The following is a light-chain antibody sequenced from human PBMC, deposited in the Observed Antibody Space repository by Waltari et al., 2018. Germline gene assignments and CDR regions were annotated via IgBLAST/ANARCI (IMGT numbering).Light chain of an antibody. J-gene: IGKJ1*01. CDR1: QSLLYRSDNKNY. V-gene: IGKV4-1*01. CDR2: WAS. Sequence: DIVMTQSPDSLAVSLGERATINCKSSQSLLYRSDNKNYLAWYQQKPGQPPNVLINWASTRESGVPDRFSGSGSGTDFTLTISSLQAEDVAVYYCQQYYSTPKTFGQGTKVGVK. CDR3: QQYYSTPKT.